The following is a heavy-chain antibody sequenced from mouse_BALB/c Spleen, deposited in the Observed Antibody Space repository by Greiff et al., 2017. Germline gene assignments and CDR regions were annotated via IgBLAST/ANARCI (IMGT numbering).Heavy chain of an antibody. CDR1: GFTFSSYA. D-gene: IGHD2-4*01. V-gene: IGHV5-6-5*01. Sequence: EVKLMESGGGLVKPGGSLKLSCAASGFTFSSYAMSWVRQTPEKRLEWVASISSGGSTYYPDSVKGRFTISRDNARNILYLHMSSLRSEDTAMYYCARKMITTDAMDYWGQGTSVTVSS. CDR2: ISSGGST. CDR3: ARKMITTDAMDY. J-gene: IGHJ4*01.